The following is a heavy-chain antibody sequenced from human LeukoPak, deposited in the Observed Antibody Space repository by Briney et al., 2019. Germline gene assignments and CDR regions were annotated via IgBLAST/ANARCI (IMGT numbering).Heavy chain of an antibody. V-gene: IGHV3-7*01. CDR1: GFTLSRLW. CDR3: ARDRESESDSEGDY. CDR2: IKQGGSEI. Sequence: GGSLRLSCSASGFTLSRLWMSWVRQAPGKGLEYVALIKQGGSEIYHMDSVKGRFTISRDDATNSLYLQMNSLRVEDTALYYCARDRESESDSEGDYWGQGTLVTVSS. J-gene: IGHJ4*02. D-gene: IGHD4-11*01.